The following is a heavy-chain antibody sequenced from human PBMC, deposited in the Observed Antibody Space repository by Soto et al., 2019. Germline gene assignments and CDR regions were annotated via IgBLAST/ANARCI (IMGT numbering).Heavy chain of an antibody. D-gene: IGHD6-13*01. CDR3: ARDSYSSIWLGTDY. CDR2: INHSGST. J-gene: IGHJ4*02. Sequence: SETLSLTSAVYGGSFSGYYWSWIRQPPGKGLEWIGEINHSGSTNYNPSLKSRVTISVDTSKNQFSLQLNSVTPEDTAVYYCARDSYSSIWLGTDYWGQGIQVTVSS. V-gene: IGHV4-34*01. CDR1: GGSFSGYY.